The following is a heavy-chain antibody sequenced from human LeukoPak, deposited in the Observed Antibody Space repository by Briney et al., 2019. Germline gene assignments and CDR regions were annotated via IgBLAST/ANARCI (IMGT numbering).Heavy chain of an antibody. D-gene: IGHD3-22*01. J-gene: IGHJ4*02. Sequence: ASVKVSCKASGGAFNKYSIHWVRQAPGQGLEWMGWISAYNGNTNYAQKLQGRVTMTTDTSTSTAYMELRSLRSDDTAVYYCAREVTTYYYDSSGYSPFDYWGQGTLVTVSS. CDR1: GGAFNKYS. CDR3: AREVTTYYYDSSGYSPFDY. CDR2: ISAYNGNT. V-gene: IGHV1-18*04.